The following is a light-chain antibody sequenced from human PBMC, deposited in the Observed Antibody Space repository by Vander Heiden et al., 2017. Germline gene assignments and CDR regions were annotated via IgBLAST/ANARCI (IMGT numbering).Light chain of an antibody. V-gene: IGKV3-20*01. CDR1: QSVSSSY. Sequence: EIVLTQSPGTLSLSPGERATLSCRASQSVSSSYLAWYQQKPGQAPRLLLYGTSGRATGIPDRFSGSGFGTDFTLTINRLEPEDFAVYDCQQYGISPLTFGGGTKVEIK. J-gene: IGKJ4*01. CDR3: QQYGISPLT. CDR2: GTS.